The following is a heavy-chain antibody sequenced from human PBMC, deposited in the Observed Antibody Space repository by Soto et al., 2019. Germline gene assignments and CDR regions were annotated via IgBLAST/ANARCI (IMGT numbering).Heavy chain of an antibody. V-gene: IGHV3-33*01. D-gene: IGHD3-10*01. CDR1: GFTFSSYG. CDR3: ARGSRGTLMDV. J-gene: IGHJ6*03. CDR2: IWYDGSNK. Sequence: GGSLRLSCAASGFTFSSYGMHWVRQAPGKGLEWVAVIWYDGSNKYYADSVKGRFTISRENSKNTLYLQMNSLRAEDTAVYYCARGSRGTLMDVWGKGTTVTVSS.